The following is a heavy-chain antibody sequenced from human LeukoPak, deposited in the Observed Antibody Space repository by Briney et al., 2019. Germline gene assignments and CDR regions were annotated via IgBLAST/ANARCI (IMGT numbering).Heavy chain of an antibody. CDR1: GYTFTSYG. CDR2: IIPIFGTA. CDR3: ARASLGYYDSSGYPAEYFQH. Sequence: SVKVSCKASGYTFTSYGISWVRQAPGQGLEWMGRIIPIFGTANYAQKFQDRVTITTDKSTSTAYLELSSLRSEDSAVYYCARASLGYYDSSGYPAEYFQHWGQGTLVTVSS. V-gene: IGHV1-69*05. D-gene: IGHD3-22*01. J-gene: IGHJ1*01.